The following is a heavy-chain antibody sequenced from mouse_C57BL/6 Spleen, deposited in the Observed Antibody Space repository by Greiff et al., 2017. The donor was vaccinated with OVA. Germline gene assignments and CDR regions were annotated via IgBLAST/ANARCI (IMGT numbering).Heavy chain of an antibody. CDR3: ARPDYGSSYDWYFDV. CDR1: GYTFTSYW. V-gene: IGHV1-7*01. CDR2: INPSSGYT. J-gene: IGHJ1*03. Sequence: QVQLKQSGAELAKPGASVKLSCKASGYTFTSYWMHWVKQRPGQGLEWIGYINPSSGYTKYNQKFKDKATLTADKSSSTAYMQLSSLTYEDSAVYYCARPDYGSSYDWYFDVWGTGTTVTVSS. D-gene: IGHD1-1*01.